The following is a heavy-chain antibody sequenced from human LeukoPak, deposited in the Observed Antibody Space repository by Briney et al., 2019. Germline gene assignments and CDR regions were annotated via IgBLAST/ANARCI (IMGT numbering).Heavy chain of an antibody. V-gene: IGHV3-23*01. CDR2: ISGSGEKT. Sequence: GGSLRLSCAASGFTFSSHSMTWVRQAPGKGLERISGISGSGEKTYYADSVNGRFTISRDNSKNTVYLQMDSLRVEDTALYYCVKSLYCDGRATYYFDCWGQGTLVTVSS. CDR1: GFTFSSHS. J-gene: IGHJ4*02. D-gene: IGHD3-22*01. CDR3: VKSLYCDGRATYYFDC.